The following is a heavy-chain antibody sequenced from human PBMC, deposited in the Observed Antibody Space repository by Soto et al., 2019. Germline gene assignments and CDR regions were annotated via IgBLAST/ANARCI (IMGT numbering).Heavy chain of an antibody. Sequence: PGGSLRLSCAASGFTFSSYSMNRVRQAPGKGLEWVSSISSSSSYIYYADSVKGRFTISRDNAKNSLYLQMNSLRAEDTAVYYCARGRVTKLWLGYYYYYYGMDVWGQGTTVTVSS. J-gene: IGHJ6*02. CDR1: GFTFSSYS. D-gene: IGHD5-18*01. V-gene: IGHV3-21*01. CDR3: ARGRVTKLWLGYYYYYYGMDV. CDR2: ISSSSSYI.